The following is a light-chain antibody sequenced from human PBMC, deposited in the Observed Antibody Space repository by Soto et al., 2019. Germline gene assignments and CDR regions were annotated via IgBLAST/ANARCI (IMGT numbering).Light chain of an antibody. V-gene: IGLV2-23*01. CDR2: EGS. CDR1: SSDVGSYNL. Sequence: QSALTQPASVSGSPGQSITISCTGTSSDVGSYNLVSWYQQRPGKAPKLMIYEGSKRPSGVSNRFSGSKSGNTASLTISGLQAEDEADYSCCSYAGSSSWVFGGGTKLTVL. CDR3: CSYAGSSSWV. J-gene: IGLJ3*02.